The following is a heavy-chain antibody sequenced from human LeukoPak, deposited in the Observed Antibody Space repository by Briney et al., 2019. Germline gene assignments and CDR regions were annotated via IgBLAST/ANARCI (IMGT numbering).Heavy chain of an antibody. D-gene: IGHD2-21*02. J-gene: IGHJ4*02. CDR1: GFTFYDYG. Sequence: GGSLRLSCAASGFTFYDYGMSWVRQAPGKGLEWVSSISSSSSYIYYADSVKGRFTISRDNAKNSLYLQMNSLRAEDTAVYYCARGGPFVVVTAALIYWGQGTLVTVSS. CDR3: ARGGPFVVVTAALIY. V-gene: IGHV3-21*01. CDR2: ISSSSSYI.